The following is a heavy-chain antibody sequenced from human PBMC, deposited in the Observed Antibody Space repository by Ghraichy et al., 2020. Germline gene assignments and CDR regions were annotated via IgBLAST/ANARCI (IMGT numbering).Heavy chain of an antibody. J-gene: IGHJ4*02. Sequence: SGPTLVKPTQTLTLTCTFSGFSLSTSGVGVGWIRQPPGKALEWLALIYWDDDKRYSPSLKSRLTITKDTSKNQVVLTMTNMDPVDTATYYCAHRLRNYYDSSGYYYDYWGQGTLVTVSS. V-gene: IGHV2-5*02. CDR1: GFSLSTSGVG. CDR2: IYWDDDK. D-gene: IGHD3-22*01. CDR3: AHRLRNYYDSSGYYYDY.